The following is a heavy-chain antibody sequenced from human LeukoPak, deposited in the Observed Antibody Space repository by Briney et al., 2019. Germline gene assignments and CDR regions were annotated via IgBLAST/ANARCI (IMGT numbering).Heavy chain of an antibody. J-gene: IGHJ4*02. CDR1: GDSVSGTSVA. Sequence: SQTLSLTCAISGDSVSGTSVAWNWIRQSPSRGLEWLGRTYYRSKWYNDYAVSVKSRITINPDTSKNQFSPQLNSVTPEDAAVYYCASSGPDSSGYYYLNYWGQGTLVTVSS. V-gene: IGHV6-1*01. CDR2: TYYRSKWYN. D-gene: IGHD3-22*01. CDR3: ASSGPDSSGYYYLNY.